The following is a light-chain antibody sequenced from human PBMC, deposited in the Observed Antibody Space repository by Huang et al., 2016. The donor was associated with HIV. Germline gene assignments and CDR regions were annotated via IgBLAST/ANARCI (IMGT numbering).Light chain of an antibody. CDR2: GAS. Sequence: EIVLTQSPGTLSLSPGQRATLSCRARQSVRDDNLAWYQQTPGQPPRLLIYGASRRATGVRDRFSGSGSGRDFTLTVSRLEPEDFSVYYCQQYGSVSRFGGGTKVEIK. J-gene: IGKJ4*01. V-gene: IGKV3-20*01. CDR3: QQYGSVSR. CDR1: QSVRDDN.